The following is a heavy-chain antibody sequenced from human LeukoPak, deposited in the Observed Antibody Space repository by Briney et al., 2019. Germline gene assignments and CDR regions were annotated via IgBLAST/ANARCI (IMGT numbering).Heavy chain of an antibody. CDR1: GFTFSTYA. D-gene: IGHD3-10*01. CDR2: ITGSGGNT. CDR3: AKILGSGSYYYFDY. J-gene: IGHJ4*02. V-gene: IGHV3-23*01. Sequence: GGSLRLSCAASGFTFSTYAMNWVRQAPGKGLEWVSTITGSGGNTYYADSVKGRFTISRDNSKNTLYLQMNSLRVEDTAVYYCAKILGSGSYYYFDYWGQRTLVTVSS.